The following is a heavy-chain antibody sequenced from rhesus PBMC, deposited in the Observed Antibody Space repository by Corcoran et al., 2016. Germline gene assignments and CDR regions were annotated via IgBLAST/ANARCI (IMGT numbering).Heavy chain of an antibody. J-gene: IGHJ5-1*01. Sequence: QVQLQESGPGLVKPSETLSLTCAVSGASISINYWSWIRQAPGKGLEWVGYIYGSGSTYYNPSLKSRVTLSVGTSKGQLSRKLRSVIAADTAVYYCARGGGYSNYGVDVWGPGVLVTVSS. D-gene: IGHD5-42*01. CDR2: IYGSGST. CDR1: GASISINY. CDR3: ARGGGYSNYGVDV. V-gene: IGHV4S11*01.